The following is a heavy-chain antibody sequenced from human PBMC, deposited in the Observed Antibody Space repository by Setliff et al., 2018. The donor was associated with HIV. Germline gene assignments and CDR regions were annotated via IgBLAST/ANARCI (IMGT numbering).Heavy chain of an antibody. CDR1: GYSISSGHY. CDR3: ASDISPDDGYNRLHYFDY. Sequence: SETLSLTCAVSGYSISSGHYWGWIRPPPGKGLEWIGSIYYRGSTYYNPSLKSRVTISVDTSKNQFSLRLNSVTAADTAVYYCASDISPDDGYNRLHYFDYWGQGTLVTVSS. CDR2: IYYRGST. J-gene: IGHJ4*02. D-gene: IGHD5-12*01. V-gene: IGHV4-38-2*01.